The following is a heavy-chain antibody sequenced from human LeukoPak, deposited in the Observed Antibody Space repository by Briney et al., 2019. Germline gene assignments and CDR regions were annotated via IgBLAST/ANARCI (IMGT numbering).Heavy chain of an antibody. J-gene: IGHJ6*02. V-gene: IGHV3-30-3*01. CDR3: ARDLLIVSYFDWLSYYYYGMDV. Sequence: GGSLRLSCAASGFTFSSYAMHWVRKAPGKGLEWVAVISYDGSNKYYADSVKGRFTISRDNSKNTLYLQMNSLRAEDTAVYYCARDLLIVSYFDWLSYYYYGMDVWGQGTTVTVSS. CDR2: ISYDGSNK. CDR1: GFTFSSYA. D-gene: IGHD3-9*01.